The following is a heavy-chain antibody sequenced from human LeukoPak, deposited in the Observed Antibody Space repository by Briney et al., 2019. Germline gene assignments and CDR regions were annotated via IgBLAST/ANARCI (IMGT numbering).Heavy chain of an antibody. CDR1: GFTFSSYS. J-gene: IGHJ4*02. CDR3: AREYGSGSLDY. Sequence: GGSLRLSCAASGFTFSSYSMNWVRQAPGKGLEWVSSISSSTNYIFYADSVKGRFAISRDNAKNSLYLQMNGLRAEDTAVYYCAREYGSGSLDYWGQGTLVTVSS. V-gene: IGHV3-21*01. CDR2: ISSSTNYI. D-gene: IGHD3-10*01.